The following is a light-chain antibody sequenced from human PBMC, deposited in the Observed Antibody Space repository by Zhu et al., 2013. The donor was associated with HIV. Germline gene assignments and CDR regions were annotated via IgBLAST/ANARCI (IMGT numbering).Light chain of an antibody. Sequence: LTQPPSVSVSPGQTASITCSGNRLGDKYTCWYQQKPGQSPVLVIYQDVKRPSGIPERFSGSNSGNTATLTIRGTQPMDEADYYCQAWDSSSALVFGGGTKLTVL. J-gene: IGLJ2*01. CDR2: QDV. CDR3: QAWDSSSALV. V-gene: IGLV3-1*01. CDR1: RLGDKY.